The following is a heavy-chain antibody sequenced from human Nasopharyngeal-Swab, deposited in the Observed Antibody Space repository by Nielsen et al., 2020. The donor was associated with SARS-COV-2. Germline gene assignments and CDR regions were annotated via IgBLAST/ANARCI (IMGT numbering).Heavy chain of an antibody. CDR2: ISYDGSNK. Sequence: WIRQPPGKGLEWGAVISYDGSNKYYADSVKGRFTISRDNSKNTLYLQMNSLRAEDTAVYYCARCGYSYGSHYYYYYMDVWGKGTTVTVSS. V-gene: IGHV3-30-3*01. D-gene: IGHD5-18*01. J-gene: IGHJ6*03. CDR3: ARCGYSYGSHYYYYYMDV.